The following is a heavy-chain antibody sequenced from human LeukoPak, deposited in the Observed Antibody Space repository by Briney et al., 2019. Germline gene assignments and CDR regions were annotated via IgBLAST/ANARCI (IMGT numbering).Heavy chain of an antibody. CDR3: VRECYYNSSGYRALRY. CDR1: GFAFSSFY. D-gene: IGHD3-22*01. CDR2: IKEDGSEE. J-gene: IGHJ4*02. Sequence: PGGSLRLSCAASGFAFSSFYMSWVRQAPGRGLEWVANIKEDGSEEYYVDSVKGRFTISRDNAKNSVYLQMSSLRAEDTAVYYCVRECYYNSSGYRALRYWGQGTLVTVSS. V-gene: IGHV3-7*01.